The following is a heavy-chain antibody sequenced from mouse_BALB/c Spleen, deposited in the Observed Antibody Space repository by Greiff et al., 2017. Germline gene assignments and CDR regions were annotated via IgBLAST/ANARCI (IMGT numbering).Heavy chain of an antibody. V-gene: IGHV1-87*01. CDR3: ARDDDWYFEF. D-gene: IGHD2-12*01. Sequence: QVQLQQSGAELARPGASVKLSCKASGYTFTSYWMQWVKQRPGQGLEWIGAIYPGDGDTRYTQKFKGKATLTADKSSSTAYMQLSSLASEDSAVYYCARDDDWYFEFWGAGTTVTVSS. J-gene: IGHJ1*01. CDR2: IYPGDGDT. CDR1: GYTFTSYW.